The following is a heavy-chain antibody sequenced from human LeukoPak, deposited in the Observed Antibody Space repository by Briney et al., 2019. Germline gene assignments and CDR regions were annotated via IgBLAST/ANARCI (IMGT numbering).Heavy chain of an antibody. CDR2: IKQDGSEK. J-gene: IGHJ4*02. CDR3: ARDLNWETY. D-gene: IGHD7-27*01. CDR1: GFPFRNYW. Sequence: GGSLRLSCSAYGFPFRNYWMQWVRQAPGKGLEWVANIKQDGSEKYYVDSVKGRFTTSRDNAKNSLYLQMNSLRAEDTAVYYCARDLNWETYWGQGTLVSVSS. V-gene: IGHV3-7*01.